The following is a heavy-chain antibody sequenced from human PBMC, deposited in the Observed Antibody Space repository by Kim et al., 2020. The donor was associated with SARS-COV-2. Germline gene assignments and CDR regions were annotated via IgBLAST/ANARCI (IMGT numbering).Heavy chain of an antibody. V-gene: IGHV3-23*01. D-gene: IGHD2-21*02. CDR3: AKVTWDELDDY. Sequence: GGSLRLSCAASGFTFSSYAMSWVRQGPGKGLEWVSAISDNGGGTYYADSVKGRFTISRDNSKNTLYLQMNSLGVEDTAVYYCAKVTWDELDDYWGQGTLVTVSS. CDR1: GFTFSSYA. CDR2: ISDNGGGT. J-gene: IGHJ4*02.